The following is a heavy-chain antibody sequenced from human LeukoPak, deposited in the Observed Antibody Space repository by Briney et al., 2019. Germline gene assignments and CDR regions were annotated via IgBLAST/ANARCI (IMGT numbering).Heavy chain of an antibody. V-gene: IGHV1-69*13. D-gene: IGHD3-22*01. CDR3: ARSLGAHYYDSSGYYYGDAFDI. Sequence: ASVKVSCKASGGTFSSYAISWVRQAPGQGLEWMGGIIPIFGTANYAQKFQGRVTITADESTSTAYMELSSLRSEDTAVYYCARSLGAHYYDSSGYYYGDAFDIWGQGTMVTVSS. J-gene: IGHJ3*02. CDR2: IIPIFGTA. CDR1: GGTFSSYA.